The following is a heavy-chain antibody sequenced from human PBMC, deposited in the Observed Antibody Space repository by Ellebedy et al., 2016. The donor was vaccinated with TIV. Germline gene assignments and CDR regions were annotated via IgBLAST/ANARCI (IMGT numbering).Heavy chain of an antibody. D-gene: IGHD6-19*01. Sequence: GESLKISCVGSGFIFTTYEMNWVRRTPGRGLEWLAYISGSGDSKYADSLEGRFTISRDNAKSSLYLQMNSLRVEDTGVYYCARVASSGWKGKWFDPWGQGTLVTVSA. CDR2: ISGSGDSK. CDR1: GFIFTTYE. J-gene: IGHJ5*02. V-gene: IGHV3-48*03. CDR3: ARVASSGWKGKWFDP.